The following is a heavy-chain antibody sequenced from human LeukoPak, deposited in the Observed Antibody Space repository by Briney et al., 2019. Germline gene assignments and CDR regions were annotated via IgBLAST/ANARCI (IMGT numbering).Heavy chain of an antibody. CDR1: GFTFSSYG. D-gene: IGHD5-12*01. V-gene: IGHV3-30*18. Sequence: GRSLRLSCAACGFTFSSYGKHWVRQAPGKGLEWVAVISYDGSNKYYADSVKGRFTISRDNSKNTLYLQMNSLRAEDTAVYYCAKDQVDIVAHAAWGQGTLVTVSS. CDR2: ISYDGSNK. CDR3: AKDQVDIVAHAA. J-gene: IGHJ5*02.